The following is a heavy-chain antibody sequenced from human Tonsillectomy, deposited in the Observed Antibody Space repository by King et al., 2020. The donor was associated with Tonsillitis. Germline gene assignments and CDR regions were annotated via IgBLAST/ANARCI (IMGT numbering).Heavy chain of an antibody. D-gene: IGHD6-19*01. CDR3: ARGWQDISGHPYYMDV. CDR1: GYTFTDYA. J-gene: IGHJ6*03. V-gene: IGHV1-3*01. Sequence: VQLVESGAEVKSPGASVKVSCKASGYTFTDYAIHWVRQAPGQGLEWMGWIKPGNGDTKYSQKFQGRVTISRDTSASTAYIELRSLRSEDTAFYYCARGWQDISGHPYYMDVWGKWTTVTVSS. CDR2: IKPGNGDT.